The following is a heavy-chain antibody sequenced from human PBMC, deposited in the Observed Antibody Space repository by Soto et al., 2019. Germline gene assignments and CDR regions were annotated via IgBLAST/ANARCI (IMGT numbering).Heavy chain of an antibody. D-gene: IGHD6-19*01. CDR1: GDRVSSNSAA. CDR3: AKIKRVGSGWPPRSYHYYGMDV. Sequence: SQTLSLTCVISGDRVSSNSAAWNWIRQSPSRGLEWLGRTYYTSRWYHDYAVSVKSRITINPDTSKNQFSLQLNSVTPEDTAVYYCAKIKRVGSGWPPRSYHYYGMDVWGQGTAVTVSS. CDR2: TYYTSRWYH. J-gene: IGHJ6*02. V-gene: IGHV6-1*01.